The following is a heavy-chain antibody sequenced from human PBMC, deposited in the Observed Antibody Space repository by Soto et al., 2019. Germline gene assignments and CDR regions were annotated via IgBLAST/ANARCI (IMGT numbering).Heavy chain of an antibody. D-gene: IGHD5-18*01. CDR2: IDYSGST. J-gene: IGHJ4*02. CDR3: SKHVPRGYSYGFDS. CDR1: GGSISSSSYY. Sequence: QLQLQESGPGLVKPSETLSLTCTVSGGSISSSSYYWGWIRQPPGKGLEWIGSIDYSGSTYYNPSLKSRVTIAVDTSKNQFSLRLSSVPAADTAVYDGSKHVPRGYSYGFDSWGQETLVTVSS. V-gene: IGHV4-39*01.